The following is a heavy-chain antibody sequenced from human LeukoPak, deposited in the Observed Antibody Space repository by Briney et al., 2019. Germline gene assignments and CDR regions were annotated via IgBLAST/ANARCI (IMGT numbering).Heavy chain of an antibody. Sequence: SETLSLTCAVYGGSFTKHQWSWIRQPPGKGLEWIGAINDGGSTNYDPSLKSRVTISVDTSKNQFSLRLSSMTAADTAVYYCARGLWNYYYMDVWGKGTTVTVSS. V-gene: IGHV4-34*01. J-gene: IGHJ6*03. CDR2: INDGGST. CDR1: GGSFTKHQ. D-gene: IGHD2-21*01. CDR3: ARGLWNYYYMDV.